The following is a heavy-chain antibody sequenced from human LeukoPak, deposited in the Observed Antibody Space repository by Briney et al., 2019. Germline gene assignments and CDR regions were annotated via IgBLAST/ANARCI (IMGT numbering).Heavy chain of an antibody. CDR2: ISGRGASK. Sequence: GGSLRLSCAVSGLTFNNYAVSWVRQAPGKGLEWVSGISGRGASKYYADSVKGRFTISRDNSKNTLYLQMNSLRAEDTAVYYCARGVTPFDYWGQGTLVTVSS. J-gene: IGHJ4*02. CDR3: ARGVTPFDY. V-gene: IGHV3-23*01. D-gene: IGHD2-21*02. CDR1: GLTFNNYA.